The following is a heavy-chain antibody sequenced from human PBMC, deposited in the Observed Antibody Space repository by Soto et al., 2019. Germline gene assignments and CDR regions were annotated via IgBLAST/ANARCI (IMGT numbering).Heavy chain of an antibody. CDR1: GGSISSGSYS. V-gene: IGHV4-30-2*05. D-gene: IGHD3-10*01. J-gene: IGHJ4*02. Sequence: SETLSLTCAVSGGSISSGSYSWSWIRQPPGKGLKWIGYIYYSGTTYYNPSLKSRVTMSLDKSRNQFSLKLSSVTAADTAVYFCAREPYLPMARNDFWGQGAQVTVSS. CDR3: AREPYLPMARNDF. CDR2: IYYSGTT.